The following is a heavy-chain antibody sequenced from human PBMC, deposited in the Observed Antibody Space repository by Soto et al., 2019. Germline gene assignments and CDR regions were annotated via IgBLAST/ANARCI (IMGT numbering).Heavy chain of an antibody. V-gene: IGHV3-23*01. Sequence: EVQLLESGGGLVQPGGSLRLSCAASGFTFRSYAMSWVRQAPGKGLEWVSGISSSGAGTYYADSVKGRFTISRDNSKNTLYLQMNSLRAEDTAVYYCAIKHTYGHEDIWGQGTMVTVSS. CDR3: AIKHTYGHEDI. CDR1: GFTFRSYA. J-gene: IGHJ3*02. CDR2: ISSSGAGT. D-gene: IGHD5-18*01.